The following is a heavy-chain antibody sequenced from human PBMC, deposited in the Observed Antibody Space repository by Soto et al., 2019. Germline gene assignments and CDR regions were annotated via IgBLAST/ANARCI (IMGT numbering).Heavy chain of an antibody. J-gene: IGHJ4*02. Sequence: AAVKVSCKACGGTFSSYAISWVRQAPGQGLEWMGGIIPIFGTANYAQKFQGRVTITADESTSTAYMELSSLRSEDTAVYYCATYDSSGFDYWGRGTLVTVSS. D-gene: IGHD3-22*01. V-gene: IGHV1-69*13. CDR1: GGTFSSYA. CDR3: ATYDSSGFDY. CDR2: IIPIFGTA.